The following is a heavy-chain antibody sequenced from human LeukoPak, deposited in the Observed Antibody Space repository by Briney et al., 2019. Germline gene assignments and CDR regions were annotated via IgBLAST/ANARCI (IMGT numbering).Heavy chain of an antibody. CDR1: GFTFSSFS. Sequence: PGGSLRLSCVASGFTFSSFSMDWVRQAPGKGLEWVSYISSTSSTIYYADSVQGRFTSSRDNAKNSLYLQMNSLRAEDTAVYYCARDFPPMEYFDYWGQGTLVTVSS. D-gene: IGHD3-10*01. CDR2: ISSTSSTI. CDR3: ARDFPPMEYFDY. J-gene: IGHJ4*02. V-gene: IGHV3-48*04.